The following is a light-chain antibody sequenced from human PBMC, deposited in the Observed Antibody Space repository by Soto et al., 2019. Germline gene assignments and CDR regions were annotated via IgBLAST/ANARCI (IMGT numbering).Light chain of an antibody. CDR1: QAILTY. CDR3: QQTFSPALT. Sequence: DIHLTQSPSSLSAAVGDRVTITCRASQAILTYLNWFQQKAGKAPEVLIYGASSLRSGVPSRFTGSGSATDFTLTITSLQPEDDGTYFCQQTFSPALTFGGGTTVDIK. CDR2: GAS. V-gene: IGKV1-39*01. J-gene: IGKJ4*02.